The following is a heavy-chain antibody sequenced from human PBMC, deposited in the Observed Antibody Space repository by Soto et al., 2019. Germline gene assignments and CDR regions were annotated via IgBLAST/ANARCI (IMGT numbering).Heavy chain of an antibody. D-gene: IGHD3-16*01. CDR3: ARDNYGPLDY. J-gene: IGHJ4*02. CDR2: VDPNRGGT. Sequence: QVQLVQSGAEVKKPGASVKVSCRPSGYTFTPYKLHWVRQPPGHGLKRMGWVDPNRGGTRDAQNFKGRDTMTRDTSTCTAYMELNWLRSDDTALYYCARDNYGPLDYWGPGTLVTVSS. V-gene: IGHV1-2*02. CDR1: GYTFTPYK.